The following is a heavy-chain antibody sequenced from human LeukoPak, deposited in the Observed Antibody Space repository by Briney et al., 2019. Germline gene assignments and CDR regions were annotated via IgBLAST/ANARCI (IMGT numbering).Heavy chain of an antibody. Sequence: SETLSLTCTVSGGSISSRSYYWDWIRQPPGKGLEWIGSLYYSGSTYYNPSLKSRVTISVDTSKNQFSLKLSSVTAADTAVFYCARRSYYDSSAIFDYWGQGTLVTVSS. J-gene: IGHJ4*02. CDR3: ARRSYYDSSAIFDY. CDR2: LYYSGST. V-gene: IGHV4-39*01. D-gene: IGHD3-22*01. CDR1: GGSISSRSYY.